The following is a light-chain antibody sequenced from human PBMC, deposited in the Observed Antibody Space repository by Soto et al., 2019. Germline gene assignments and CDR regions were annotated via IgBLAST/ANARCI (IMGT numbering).Light chain of an antibody. CDR2: AAS. CDR3: QKYNSAPPYT. J-gene: IGKJ2*01. Sequence: DIQMTQSPSSLSASVGDRVTITCRASQGISNYLAWYQQKPGKVPKLLIYAASTLQSGVPSRFSGSGSGTDFTLTISSLQPEDVATYYCQKYNSAPPYTFGQGTKLEIE. CDR1: QGISNY. V-gene: IGKV1-27*01.